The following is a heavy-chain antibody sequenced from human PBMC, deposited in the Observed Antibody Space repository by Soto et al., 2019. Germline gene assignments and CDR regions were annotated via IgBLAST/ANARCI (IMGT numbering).Heavy chain of an antibody. CDR3: AKDRLGGGLDY. Sequence: EVQLLQSGGGFVQPGGSLRLSCAASGFIFSNYAMNWVRQAPGKGLEWVSIVTSRGDTTYYADSVKGRFTISRDNSKNTLYLQVNSLTAEDTAVYYCAKDRLGGGLDYWGQGTLVSVSS. CDR1: GFIFSNYA. J-gene: IGHJ4*02. V-gene: IGHV3-23*01. CDR2: VTSRGDTT. D-gene: IGHD3-16*01.